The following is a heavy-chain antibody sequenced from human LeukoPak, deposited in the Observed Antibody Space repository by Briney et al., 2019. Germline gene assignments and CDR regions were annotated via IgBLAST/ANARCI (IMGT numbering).Heavy chain of an antibody. CDR3: ARVNPLVAPGALDI. CDR1: GFTFSKYW. D-gene: IGHD5-12*01. CDR2: IKQDGSAK. V-gene: IGHV3-7*01. J-gene: IGHJ3*02. Sequence: GGSLRLSCVASGFTFSKYWMTWVRRAPGKGLAWVANIKQDGSAKYYMDSVKGRFAISRDNAKNSLYLQMNSLRTEDTAVYYCARVNPLVAPGALDIWGQGTMVAVSS.